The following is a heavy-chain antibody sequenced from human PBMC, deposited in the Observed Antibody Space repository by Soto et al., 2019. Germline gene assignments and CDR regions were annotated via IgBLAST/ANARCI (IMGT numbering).Heavy chain of an antibody. D-gene: IGHD2-2*01. CDR2: MNPNSVNT. CDR3: ARGRYCSSTSCYVSHYYYYYYMDV. V-gene: IGHV1-8*01. J-gene: IGHJ6*03. Sequence: ASVKVSCKASGYTFTSYDINWVRQATGQGLEWMGWMNPNSVNTGYAQKFQGRVTMTRNTSISTAYMELSSLRSEDTAVYYCARGRYCSSTSCYVSHYYYYYYMDVWGKGTTVTVSS. CDR1: GYTFTSYD.